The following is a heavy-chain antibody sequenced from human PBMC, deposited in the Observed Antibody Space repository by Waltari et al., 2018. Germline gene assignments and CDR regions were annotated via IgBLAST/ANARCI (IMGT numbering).Heavy chain of an antibody. CDR2: IYYSGST. Sequence: QVQLQESGPGLVKPSQPLSLTCTVSGGSINRCDYYWTWIRQPPGKGLEWIGYIYYSGSTYYNPSLKSRVTISVDTSKNQFSLKLSSVTAADTAVYYCARDQEKPGRNWFDPWGQGTLVTVSS. CDR3: ARDQEKPGRNWFDP. J-gene: IGHJ5*02. CDR1: GGSINRCDYY. V-gene: IGHV4-30-4*08.